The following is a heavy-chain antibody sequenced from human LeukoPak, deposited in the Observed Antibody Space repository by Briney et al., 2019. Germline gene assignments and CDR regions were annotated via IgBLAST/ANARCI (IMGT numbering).Heavy chain of an antibody. CDR3: ARRYYYDSSGYYLDY. CDR1: GFTFSSYA. CDR2: ITYDGSNE. J-gene: IGHJ4*02. V-gene: IGHV3-30*04. Sequence: GRSLRLSCAASGFTFSSYAMHWVRQAPGKGLEWVAVITYDGSNEYYADSVKGRFTISRDNSKNTLYLQMNSLRAEDTAVYYCARRYYYDSSGYYLDYWGQGTLVTVSS. D-gene: IGHD3-22*01.